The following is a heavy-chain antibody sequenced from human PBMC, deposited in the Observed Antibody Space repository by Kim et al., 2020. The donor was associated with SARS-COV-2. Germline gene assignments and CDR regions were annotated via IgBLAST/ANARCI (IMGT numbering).Heavy chain of an antibody. CDR3: ARERDYGGNSADFDY. D-gene: IGHD4-17*01. CDR1: GDSVSSNSAA. J-gene: IGHJ4*02. CDR2: TYYRSKWSN. V-gene: IGHV6-1*01. Sequence: SQTLSLTCAISGDSVSSNSAAWNWIRQSPSRGLEWLGRTYYRSKWSNDYAVSVRSRITINPDTSKNQFSLQLNSVTPEDMAVYYCARERDYGGNSADFDYWGQGTLVTVSS.